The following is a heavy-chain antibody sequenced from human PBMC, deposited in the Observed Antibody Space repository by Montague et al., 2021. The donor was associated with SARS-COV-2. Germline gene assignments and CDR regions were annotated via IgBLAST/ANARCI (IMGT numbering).Heavy chain of an antibody. CDR1: GGSFRGYF. CDR2: INHSGST. D-gene: IGHD4-11*01. CDR3: ARGADYNSDYRGTLRS. Sequence: SETLSLTCAVQGGSFRGYFWSWIRQSPGKGLEWIGEINHSGSTNYNPSLKSRVTISADTSQNQFSLKVSSVTAPDTAVYYCARGADYNSDYRGTLRSGAQGTLVSVSP. V-gene: IGHV4-34*01. J-gene: IGHJ4*02.